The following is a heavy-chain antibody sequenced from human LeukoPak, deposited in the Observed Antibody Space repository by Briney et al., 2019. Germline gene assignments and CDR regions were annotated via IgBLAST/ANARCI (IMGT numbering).Heavy chain of an antibody. CDR2: MNQSGST. CDR1: GGSLSSYY. J-gene: IGHJ4*02. CDR3: ARTPGNSNYYRFFDY. D-gene: IGHD2/OR15-2a*01. V-gene: IGHV4-34*01. Sequence: PSETLSLTCAVYGGSLSSYYWSWIRQPPGKELEWIGEMNQSGSTNYNPSLKSRVTISVDTSKNQFSLELSSVTAADTALYYCARTPGNSNYYRFFDYWGQGTLVTVSS.